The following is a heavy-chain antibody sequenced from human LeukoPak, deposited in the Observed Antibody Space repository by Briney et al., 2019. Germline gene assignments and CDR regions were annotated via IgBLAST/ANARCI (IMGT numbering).Heavy chain of an antibody. CDR3: ARRDTSGQYYFDY. J-gene: IGHJ4*02. V-gene: IGHV3-64*04. CDR1: GFTFSSYA. Sequence: GGSLRLSCSASGFTFSSYAMHWVRQAPGKGLEYVSAISSNGGSTYYADSVKGRFTISRDNSKNTLYLQMNSLRVEDTAIYFCARRDTSGQYYFDYWGQGTLVTVSS. D-gene: IGHD5-12*01. CDR2: ISSNGGST.